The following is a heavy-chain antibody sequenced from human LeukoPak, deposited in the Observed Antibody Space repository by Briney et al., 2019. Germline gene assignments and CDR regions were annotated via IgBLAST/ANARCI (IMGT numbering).Heavy chain of an antibody. CDR3: ARDLGQYYDTSDNWFDP. D-gene: IGHD3-22*01. CDR2: INQDGSEE. J-gene: IGHJ5*02. Sequence: GGSLRLSCAASGFSFSIYWMTWVRQAPGKGLESVANINQDGSEEYYVDSVKGRFTISRDNAKNSLFLQMNSLRAEDTAVYYCARDLGQYYDTSDNWFDPWGQGTLVTVSS. V-gene: IGHV3-7*01. CDR1: GFSFSIYW.